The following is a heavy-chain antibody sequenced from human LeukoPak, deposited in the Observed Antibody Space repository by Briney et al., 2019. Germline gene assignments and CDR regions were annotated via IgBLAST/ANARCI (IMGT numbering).Heavy chain of an antibody. J-gene: IGHJ4*02. CDR2: ISGYNGNT. Sequence: GASVKVSCKTSGYTFTRYGISWVRQAPGQGLEWMGWISGYNGNTKYEQKLQGRVTLTTDTSTSTADMELRSLRSDDTAVYYCARVGCSGGNCYSSADYWGQGTQVTVSS. V-gene: IGHV1-18*01. CDR3: ARVGCSGGNCYSSADY. CDR1: GYTFTRYG. D-gene: IGHD2-15*01.